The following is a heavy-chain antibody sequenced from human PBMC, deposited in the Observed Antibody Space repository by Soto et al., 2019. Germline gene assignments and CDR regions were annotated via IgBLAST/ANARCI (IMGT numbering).Heavy chain of an antibody. CDR2: IRSKANSYAT. CDR3: TMGLLWFGAY. D-gene: IGHD3-10*01. J-gene: IGHJ4*02. Sequence: EVQLVESGGGLVQPGGSLKLSCAASGFTFSGSAMHWVRQASGKGLEWVGRIRSKANSYATAYAASVKGRFTISRDDSKNTAYLQMNSLKNEDTAVYYCTMGLLWFGAYWGQGTLVTVSS. CDR1: GFTFSGSA. V-gene: IGHV3-73*02.